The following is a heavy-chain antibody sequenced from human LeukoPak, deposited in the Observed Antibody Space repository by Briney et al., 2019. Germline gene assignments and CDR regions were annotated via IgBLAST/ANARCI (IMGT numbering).Heavy chain of an antibody. Sequence: SETLSLTCTVSGGSISSYYWSWIRQPPGKGLEWIRYIYYSGSTNYNPSLKSRVTISVDTSKNQFSLKLSSVTAADTAVYYCARHKHGIQLWSTGWYFDLWGRGTLVTVSS. D-gene: IGHD5-18*01. V-gene: IGHV4-59*08. CDR2: IYYSGST. CDR3: ARHKHGIQLWSTGWYFDL. J-gene: IGHJ2*01. CDR1: GGSISSYY.